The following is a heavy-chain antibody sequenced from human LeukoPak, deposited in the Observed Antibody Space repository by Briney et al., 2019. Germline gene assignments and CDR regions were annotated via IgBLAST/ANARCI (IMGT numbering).Heavy chain of an antibody. J-gene: IGHJ4*02. CDR3: ARERVESSGYYWDY. CDR1: GFTFSSYT. D-gene: IGHD3-22*01. Sequence: SGGSLRLSCAASGFTFSSYTMHWVRQAPGKGLEWLSVISYDGSNKYYADSVKGRFTISRDTSKITLYLQMNSLRAEDTAVYYCARERVESSGYYWDYWGQGTLVTVSS. V-gene: IGHV3-30-3*01. CDR2: ISYDGSNK.